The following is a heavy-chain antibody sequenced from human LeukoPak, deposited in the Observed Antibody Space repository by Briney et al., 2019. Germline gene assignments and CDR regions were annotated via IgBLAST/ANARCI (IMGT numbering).Heavy chain of an antibody. CDR2: ISYDGGNK. CDR1: GFTFSSYA. Sequence: QPGRSLRLSCAASGFTFSSYAMHWVRQAPGKGLEWVAVISYDGGNKYYADSVKGRFTISRDNSKNTLYLQMNSLRAEDTAVYYCARAREYYFDYWGQGTLVTVSS. J-gene: IGHJ4*02. CDR3: ARAREYYFDY. D-gene: IGHD5-24*01. V-gene: IGHV3-30-3*01.